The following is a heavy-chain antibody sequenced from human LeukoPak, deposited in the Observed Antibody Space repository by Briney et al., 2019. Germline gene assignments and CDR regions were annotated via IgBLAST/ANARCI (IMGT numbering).Heavy chain of an antibody. V-gene: IGHV1-69*04. D-gene: IGHD5-18*01. CDR3: ARDQGDNSYGYYAIWYAFDV. CDR2: IVPILGIA. Sequence: SVKVSCTASGGTFNNYAISWVRQAPGQGLEWMGRIVPILGIANYAQEFQGRLIITADKATSSAYMELSSLRSEDTAVYYCARDQGDNSYGYYAIWYAFDVWGQGTMVTVSS. J-gene: IGHJ3*01. CDR1: GGTFNNYA.